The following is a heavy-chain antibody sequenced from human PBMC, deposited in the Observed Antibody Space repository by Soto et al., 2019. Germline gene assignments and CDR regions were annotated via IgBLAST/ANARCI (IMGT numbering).Heavy chain of an antibody. V-gene: IGHV4-59*08. CDR3: EIQSSAWFSFDC. D-gene: IGHD6-19*01. Sequence: ASETLSLTCTVSGGSISSFYWSWIRQPPGKRLEWIGFFHYNGSTKYNPSLKSRVTISVDTSKNLFSLRFSFVTAADTAVYYCEIQSSAWFSFDCWGPGTLVTVSS. J-gene: IGHJ4*02. CDR2: FHYNGST. CDR1: GGSISSFY.